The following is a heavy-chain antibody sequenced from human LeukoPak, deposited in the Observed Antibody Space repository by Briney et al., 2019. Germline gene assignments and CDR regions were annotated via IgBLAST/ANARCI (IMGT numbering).Heavy chain of an antibody. Sequence: GRSLRLSCAASGFTFSSYGMHWVRQAPGKGLEWVAVISYDGSNKYYADSVKGRFTISRDNSKNTLYLQMNSLRAEDTAVYYCARVLLHLWHNDYWGQRTLVTVSS. CDR2: ISYDGSNK. J-gene: IGHJ4*02. CDR1: GFTFSSYG. D-gene: IGHD5-18*01. V-gene: IGHV3-30*03. CDR3: ARVLLHLWHNDY.